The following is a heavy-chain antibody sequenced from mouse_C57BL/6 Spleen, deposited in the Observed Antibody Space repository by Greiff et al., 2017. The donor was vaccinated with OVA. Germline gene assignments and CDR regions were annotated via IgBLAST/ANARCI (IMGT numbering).Heavy chain of an antibody. CDR1: GYTFTSYW. D-gene: IGHD4-1*01. Sequence: QVQLKQPGAELVKPGASVKMSCKASGYTFTSYWITWVKQRPGKGLEWIGEIYPGSGSTNYNEKFKSKATLTVDTSPSTAYMQLSSLTSEDSAVYYCARDWDVCYWGEGTTLTVAS. CDR2: IYPGSGST. J-gene: IGHJ2*01. V-gene: IGHV1-55*01. CDR3: ARDWDVCY.